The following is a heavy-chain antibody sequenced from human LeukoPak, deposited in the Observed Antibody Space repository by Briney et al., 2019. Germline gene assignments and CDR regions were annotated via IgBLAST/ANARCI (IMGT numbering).Heavy chain of an antibody. CDR2: INPNSGGT. Sequence: ASVQVSCKASGYTFTGYYMHWVRQAPGQGLEWMGRINPNSGGTNYAQKFQGRVTMTRDASISTAYMELSRLRSDDTAVYYCARRVQLERRLGNAFDIGGQGTMVTVSS. D-gene: IGHD1-1*01. CDR3: ARRVQLERRLGNAFDI. V-gene: IGHV1-2*06. J-gene: IGHJ3*02. CDR1: GYTFTGYY.